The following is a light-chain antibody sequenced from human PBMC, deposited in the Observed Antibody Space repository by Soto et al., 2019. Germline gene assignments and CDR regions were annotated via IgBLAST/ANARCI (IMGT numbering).Light chain of an antibody. CDR2: DAS. Sequence: VLTPSPGTLSLSPGESATLSCRASQILNSLVAWYQQKPGQPPRLLIYDASTRATGIPARFSGSGSGTDFPLTISSLEPEDFAVYYCQQRSNWWAFGPGTKVDIK. J-gene: IGKJ1*01. CDR3: QQRSNWWA. V-gene: IGKV3-11*01. CDR1: QILNSL.